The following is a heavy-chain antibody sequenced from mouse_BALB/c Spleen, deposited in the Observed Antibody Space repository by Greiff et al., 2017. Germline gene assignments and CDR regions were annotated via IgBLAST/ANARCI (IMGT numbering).Heavy chain of an antibody. CDR1: GYTFTDYW. CDR3: ARSDGAYGNYFDY. Sequence: QVQLQQPGAELVMPGASVKMSCKASGYTFTDYWMHWVKQRPGQGLEWIGAIDTSDSYTSYNQKFKGKATLTVDESSSTAYMQLSSLTSEDSAVYYCARSDGAYGNYFDYWGQGTTLTVSS. D-gene: IGHD2-1*01. CDR2: IDTSDSYT. V-gene: IGHV1-69*01. J-gene: IGHJ2*01.